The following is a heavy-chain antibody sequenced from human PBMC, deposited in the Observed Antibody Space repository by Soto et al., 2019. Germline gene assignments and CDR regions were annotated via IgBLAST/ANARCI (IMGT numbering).Heavy chain of an antibody. J-gene: IGHJ4*02. Sequence: EVQLVESGGGLVQPGRSLRLSCAASGFTFDDYAMHWVRQAPGKGLEWVSGISWNSGSIGYADTVKGRFTISRDNAKNSLNLQMNSLRAEDTALYYCAKETTVTWYYFDYWGQGTLVTVSS. V-gene: IGHV3-9*01. CDR2: ISWNSGSI. CDR3: AKETTVTWYYFDY. D-gene: IGHD4-17*01. CDR1: GFTFDDYA.